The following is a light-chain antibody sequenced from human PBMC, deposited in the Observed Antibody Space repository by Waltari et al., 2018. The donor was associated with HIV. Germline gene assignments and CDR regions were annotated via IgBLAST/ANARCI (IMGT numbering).Light chain of an antibody. V-gene: IGLV2-11*01. J-gene: IGLJ2*01. Sequence: QSALTQPRSVSGSPGQSVTISCTGTSSDVGGYNYVSWDQQRPGTAPTLRIYDVTKRPSGVPDRFSGSKAGNTASLTISGLQAEDEGHYYCGSYAGTYSFLFGGGTNLTVL. CDR1: SSDVGGYNY. CDR3: GSYAGTYSFL. CDR2: DVT.